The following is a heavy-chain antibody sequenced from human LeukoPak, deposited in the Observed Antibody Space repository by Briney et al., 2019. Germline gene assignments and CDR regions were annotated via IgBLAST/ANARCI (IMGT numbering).Heavy chain of an antibody. V-gene: IGHV3-48*03. J-gene: IGHJ4*02. Sequence: GGSLRLACAASGFTFRSYEMNWVRQAPGKGLEWVSYISGSGNTIYYADSVKGRFTISRDNAKDSLYLQINSLRAEDTAFYYCAREPIAPTGHPIDYWGQGTLVTVSS. D-gene: IGHD6-13*01. CDR3: AREPIAPTGHPIDY. CDR1: GFTFRSYE. CDR2: ISGSGNTI.